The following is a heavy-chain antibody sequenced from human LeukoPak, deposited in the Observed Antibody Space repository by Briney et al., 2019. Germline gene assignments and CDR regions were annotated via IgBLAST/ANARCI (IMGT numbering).Heavy chain of an antibody. CDR2: ISGSGYST. CDR3: ASSLIQLWLYYYYGMDV. V-gene: IGHV3-23*01. J-gene: IGHJ6*02. Sequence: GGSLRLSCAASGFSFSSHAMNWVRQAPGKGLEWVSGISGSGYSTSYEDSVKGRFTISRDNSKNTLYLQMNSLRSEDTAVYYCASSLIQLWLYYYYGMDVWGQGTTVTVSS. CDR1: GFSFSSHA. D-gene: IGHD5-18*01.